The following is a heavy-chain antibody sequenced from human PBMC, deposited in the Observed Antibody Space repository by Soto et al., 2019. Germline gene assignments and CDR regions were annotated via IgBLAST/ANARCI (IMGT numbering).Heavy chain of an antibody. CDR2: ISWNSGSI. J-gene: IGHJ3*02. CDR1: GLTFRSYL. Sequence: SLKISCAASGLTFRSYLMHWVRQAPGKGLEWVSGISWNSGSIGYADSVKGRFTISRDNAKNSLYLQMNSLRAEDTALYYCAKATLMTLSGNAFDIWGQGTMVTVSS. D-gene: IGHD3-16*01. CDR3: AKATLMTLSGNAFDI. V-gene: IGHV3-9*01.